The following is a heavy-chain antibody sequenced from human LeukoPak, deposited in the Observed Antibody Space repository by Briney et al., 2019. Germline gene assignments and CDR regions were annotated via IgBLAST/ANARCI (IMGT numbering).Heavy chain of an antibody. V-gene: IGHV3-11*06. J-gene: IGHJ4*02. Sequence: GGSLRLSCAASGFTFSDYYMSWIRQAPGKGLEWVSSISSSSSYIYYADSVKGRFTISRDNAKNSLYLQMNSLRAEDTAVYYCAVITGTLIDYWGQGTLVTVSS. D-gene: IGHD1-7*01. CDR3: AVITGTLIDY. CDR2: ISSSSSYI. CDR1: GFTFSDYY.